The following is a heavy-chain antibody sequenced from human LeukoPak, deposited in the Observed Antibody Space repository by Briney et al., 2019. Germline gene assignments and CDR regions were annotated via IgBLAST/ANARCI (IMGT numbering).Heavy chain of an antibody. Sequence: GGSLRLSCSASGFPFSSYAMHWVRQAPGKGLEYVSAISESGGSTYYADSVKGRFTISRDNSKNTLYLQMSSLRAEDTAVYFCVRGYSFGPYGMDVWGQGTTVTVSS. D-gene: IGHD2-15*01. CDR2: ISESGGST. J-gene: IGHJ6*02. CDR3: VRGYSFGPYGMDV. V-gene: IGHV3-64D*09. CDR1: GFPFSSYA.